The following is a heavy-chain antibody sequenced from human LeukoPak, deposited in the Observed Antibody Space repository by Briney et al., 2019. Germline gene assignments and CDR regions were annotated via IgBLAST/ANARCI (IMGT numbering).Heavy chain of an antibody. V-gene: IGHV4-4*02. D-gene: IGHD3-10*01. J-gene: IGHJ4*02. CDR2: IYHSGST. CDR1: GGSISSSNW. Sequence: PSETLSLTCAVSGGSISSSNWWSWVRQPPGKGLEWIGEIYHSGSTNYNPSLKSRVTISVDKSKNQFSLKLSSVTAADTAVYYCASYGSGSYYFDYWGQGILVTVSS. CDR3: ASYGSGSYYFDY.